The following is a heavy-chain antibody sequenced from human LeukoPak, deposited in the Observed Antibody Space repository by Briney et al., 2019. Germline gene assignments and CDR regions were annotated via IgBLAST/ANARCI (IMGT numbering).Heavy chain of an antibody. CDR1: GYTFTSYG. J-gene: IGHJ4*02. Sequence: ASVKVSCKASGYTFTSYGISWVRQAPGQGLEWMGWISAYNGNTNYAQKLQGRVTMTTDTSTSTAYMELRSLRSDDTAVYYCVRKAPSSGYYSSDYWGQGTLVTVSS. CDR2: ISAYNGNT. CDR3: VRKAPSSGYYSSDY. V-gene: IGHV1-18*01. D-gene: IGHD3-22*01.